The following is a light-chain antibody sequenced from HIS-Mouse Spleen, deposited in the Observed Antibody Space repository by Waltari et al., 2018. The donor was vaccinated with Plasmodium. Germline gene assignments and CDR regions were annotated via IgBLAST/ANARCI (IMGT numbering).Light chain of an antibody. CDR1: QSVSSN. V-gene: IGKV3-15*01. CDR3: QQYNNWSFT. Sequence: EIVMTQSPPPLSVSPGERAPLSCRASQSVSSNLPWYQQKPGQAPRLLIYGASNRATGIPARFSGSGSGTEFTLTISSLQSEDFAVYYCQQYNNWSFTFGPGTKVDIK. J-gene: IGKJ3*01. CDR2: GAS.